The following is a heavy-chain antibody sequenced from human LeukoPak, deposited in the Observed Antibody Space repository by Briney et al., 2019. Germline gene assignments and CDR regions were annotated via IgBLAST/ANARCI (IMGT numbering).Heavy chain of an antibody. CDR2: INHSGST. D-gene: IGHD5-24*01. V-gene: IGHV4-34*01. J-gene: IGHJ4*02. CDR3: AGERDGYTNFDY. CDR1: GGSFSGYY. Sequence: SETLSLTCAVYGGSFSGYYWSWIRQPPGKGLEWIGEINHSGSTNYNPSLKSRVTISVDTSKNQFSLKLSSVTAADTAVYYCAGERDGYTNFDYWGQGTLVTVSS.